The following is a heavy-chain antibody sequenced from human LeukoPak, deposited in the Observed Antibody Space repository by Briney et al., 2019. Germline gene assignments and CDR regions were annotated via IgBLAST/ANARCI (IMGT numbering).Heavy chain of an antibody. V-gene: IGHV1-24*01. CDR2: FDPEDGET. D-gene: IGHD1-26*01. J-gene: IGHJ4*02. Sequence: ASVKVSCKVSGYTLTELSMHWVRQAPGKGLEWMGGFDPEDGETIYAQKFQGRVTMTEDTSTDTAYMELSSLRSEDTAVYYCATWGRNGSYYPFDYWGQGTLVTVSS. CDR1: GYTLTELS. CDR3: ATWGRNGSYYPFDY.